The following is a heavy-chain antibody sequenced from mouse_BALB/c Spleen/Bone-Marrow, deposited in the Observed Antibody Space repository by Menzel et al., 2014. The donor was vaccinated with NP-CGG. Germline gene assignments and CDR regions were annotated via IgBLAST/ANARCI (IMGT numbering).Heavy chain of an antibody. J-gene: IGHJ2*01. CDR3: ARQGGYFDY. CDR1: GFTFSTYG. V-gene: IGHV5-6*01. Sequence: EVMLVESGRDLVKPGGSLKLSCAASGFTFSTYGMSWVRQTPDKRLEWVATISSGGSYTYYPDSVKGRFTISRDNAKNTLYLQMSSLKSEDTAMYYCARQGGYFDYWGQGTTLTVSS. CDR2: ISSGGSYT.